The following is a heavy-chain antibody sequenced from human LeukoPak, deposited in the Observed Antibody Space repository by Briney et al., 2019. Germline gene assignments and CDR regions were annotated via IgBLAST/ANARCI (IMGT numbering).Heavy chain of an antibody. CDR2: INPNSGGT. CDR1: GYTFTGYY. D-gene: IGHD2-2*01. Sequence: APVKISCKASGYTFTGYYMHWVRQAPGQGLEWMGWINPNSGGTNYAQKFQGRVTMTRDTSISTAYMELSRLRSDDTAVYYCARQGYCSSTSCRNWFDPWGQGTLVTVSS. J-gene: IGHJ5*02. CDR3: ARQGYCSSTSCRNWFDP. V-gene: IGHV1-2*02.